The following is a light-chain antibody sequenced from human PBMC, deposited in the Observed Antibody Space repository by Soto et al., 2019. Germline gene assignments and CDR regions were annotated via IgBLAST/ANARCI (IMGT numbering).Light chain of an antibody. Sequence: EIEMTQSPATLSLAPGERVTLSYRASESVSTNLAWYQQKAGQAPRLLIYAASTRATGIPARFSGSGSGTEFTLTISSLQSEDFAVYYCQQYSIWRTFGQGTKVEIK. CDR3: QQYSIWRT. CDR1: ESVSTN. CDR2: AAS. J-gene: IGKJ1*01. V-gene: IGKV3-15*01.